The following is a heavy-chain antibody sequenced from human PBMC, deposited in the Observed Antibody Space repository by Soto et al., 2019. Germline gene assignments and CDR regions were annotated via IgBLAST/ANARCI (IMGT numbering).Heavy chain of an antibody. CDR1: GGSFSMYT. D-gene: IGHD6-13*01. CDR3: TLGSWSAEVLDI. Sequence: QVQLVQSGVEVKKAGSSVKVACKAAGGSFSMYTVFWVRQAPGQGLEWMGRIIPMLDIANYAQNFQGRVTFHADKSTDTVYMEMITLRSDDTAIYYCTLGSWSAEVLDIWGQGTLVTVSS. J-gene: IGHJ3*02. V-gene: IGHV1-69*02. CDR2: IIPMLDIA.